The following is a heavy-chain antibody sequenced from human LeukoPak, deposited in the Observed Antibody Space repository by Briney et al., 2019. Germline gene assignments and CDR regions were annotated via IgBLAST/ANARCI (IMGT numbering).Heavy chain of an antibody. CDR3: ARGYNWNDAIPVSEFDP. Sequence: PSETLSLTCTVSGGSIGSYYWSWIRQPPGKGLEWIGYIYYSGSTNYNPSLKSRVTISVDTSKNQFSLKLSSVTAADTAVYYCARGYNWNDAIPVSEFDPWGQGTLVTVSS. D-gene: IGHD1-1*01. CDR1: GGSIGSYY. CDR2: IYYSGST. V-gene: IGHV4-59*01. J-gene: IGHJ5*02.